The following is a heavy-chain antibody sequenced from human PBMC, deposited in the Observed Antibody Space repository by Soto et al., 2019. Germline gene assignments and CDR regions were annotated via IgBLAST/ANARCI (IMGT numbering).Heavy chain of an antibody. V-gene: IGHV4-59*01. CDR2: IYYSGST. CDR3: ARGDMVRGVPRDY. D-gene: IGHD3-10*01. J-gene: IGHJ4*02. Sequence: SETLSLTCTVSGGSISSYYWSWIRQPPGKGLEWIGYIYYSGSTNYNPSLKSRVTISVDTSKNQFSLKLSSVTAADTAVYYCARGDMVRGVPRDYRGQGTLVTVSS. CDR1: GGSISSYY.